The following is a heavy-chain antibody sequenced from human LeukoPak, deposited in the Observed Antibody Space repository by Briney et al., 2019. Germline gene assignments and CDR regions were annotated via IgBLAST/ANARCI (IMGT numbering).Heavy chain of an antibody. CDR1: GFTFSGYW. CDR2: IKQDGSEI. D-gene: IGHD1-26*01. Sequence: GGSLRLSCAASGFTFSGYWMSWVRQAPGKGPEWVANIKQDGSEIYYVDSVKGRFTISRDNAKNSLYLQMNGLRAEDTAVYYCARDKAVGPTPLDYWGQGTLVTVSS. CDR3: ARDKAVGPTPLDY. J-gene: IGHJ4*02. V-gene: IGHV3-7*01.